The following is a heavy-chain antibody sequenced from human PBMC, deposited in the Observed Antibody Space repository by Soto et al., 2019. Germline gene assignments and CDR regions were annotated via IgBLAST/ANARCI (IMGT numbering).Heavy chain of an antibody. J-gene: IGHJ4*02. CDR3: ACGYSSGWYYFDY. V-gene: IGHV3-21*01. D-gene: IGHD6-19*01. Sequence: GGSLRLSCAASGFTFSSYSMNWVRQAPGKGLEWVSSISSSSSYIYYADSVKGRFTISRHNAKNSLYLQMNSRRAEDTAVYYCACGYSSGWYYFDYWGQGTLVTVSS. CDR1: GFTFSSYS. CDR2: ISSSSSYI.